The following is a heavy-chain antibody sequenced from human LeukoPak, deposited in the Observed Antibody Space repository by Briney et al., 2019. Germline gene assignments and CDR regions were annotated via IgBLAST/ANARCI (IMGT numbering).Heavy chain of an antibody. Sequence: GGSRGLSWATSGFTLGDYSMTWVRQPPGKGLGWLAAIKADGSDKYYVDSVKGRFSILRDDAKKTLYLQMSSLRVEDTAVYYCARVPKTQYYYYYMDVWGKGTTVTVSS. V-gene: IGHV3-7*01. CDR2: IKADGSDK. CDR1: GFTLGDYS. J-gene: IGHJ6*03. CDR3: ARVPKTQYYYYYMDV.